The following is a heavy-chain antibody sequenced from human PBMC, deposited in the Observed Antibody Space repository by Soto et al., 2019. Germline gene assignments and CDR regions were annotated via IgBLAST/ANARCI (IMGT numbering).Heavy chain of an antibody. V-gene: IGHV4-34*01. D-gene: IGHD6-13*01. Sequence: SETLSLTCAVYGGSFSGYYWSWIRQPPGKWLEWIGEINHSGSTNYNPSLKSRVTISLDTSKNQFSLKLSSVTAADTAVYYCARGFPLAAAGTHFDYWGQGXLVTVYS. CDR2: INHSGST. J-gene: IGHJ4*02. CDR3: ARGFPLAAAGTHFDY. CDR1: GGSFSGYY.